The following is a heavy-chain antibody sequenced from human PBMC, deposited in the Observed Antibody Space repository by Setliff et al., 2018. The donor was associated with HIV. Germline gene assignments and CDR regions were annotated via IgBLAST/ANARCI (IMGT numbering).Heavy chain of an antibody. CDR3: STVVTGWS. Sequence: GGSLRLSCAASGFTFSSYTMNWVRQAPGKGLEWVSSISSSGSYIYYTDSVTGRFTISRDDSKKTLYLQMNSLKTEDTAVYFCSTVVTGWSSGQGTLVTVSS. CDR1: GFTFSSYT. V-gene: IGHV3-21*03. D-gene: IGHD3-22*01. J-gene: IGHJ5*02. CDR2: ISSSGSYI.